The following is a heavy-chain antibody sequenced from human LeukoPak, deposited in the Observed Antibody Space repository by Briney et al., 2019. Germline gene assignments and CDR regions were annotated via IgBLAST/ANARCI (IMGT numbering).Heavy chain of an antibody. CDR3: ARHNIVVVPAAIEPFDY. V-gene: IGHV4-39*01. Sequence: PSETLSLTCIVSGGSISSSSYYWGWIRQPPGKGLEWIGSIYYSGSTYYNPSLKSRVTISVDTSKNQFSLKLSSVTAADTAVYYCARHNIVVVPAAIEPFDYWGQGTLVTVSS. D-gene: IGHD2-2*01. CDR2: IYYSGST. J-gene: IGHJ4*02. CDR1: GGSISSSSYY.